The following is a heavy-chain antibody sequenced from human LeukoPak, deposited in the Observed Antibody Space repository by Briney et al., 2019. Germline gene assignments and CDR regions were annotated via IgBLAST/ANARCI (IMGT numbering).Heavy chain of an antibody. V-gene: IGHV4-34*01. CDR2: INHSGST. J-gene: IGHJ5*02. D-gene: IGHD3-10*01. CDR3: AREVLWFGDPRCWLDP. Sequence: TSETLSLTCAVYGGSFSGYYWSWIRQPPGRGLEWIGEINHSGSTNYNPSLKSRVTISVDTSKNQFSLKLSSVTAADTAVYYCAREVLWFGDPRCWLDPWGQGTLVTVSS. CDR1: GGSFSGYY.